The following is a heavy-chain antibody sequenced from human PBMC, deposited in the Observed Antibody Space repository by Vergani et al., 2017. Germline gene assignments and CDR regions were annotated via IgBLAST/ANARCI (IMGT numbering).Heavy chain of an antibody. CDR2: INQSGST. CDR1: GGSFSGYY. Sequence: QVQLQQWGAGLLKPSETLSLTCAVYGGSFSGYYWSWIRQPPGKGLEWIGEINQSGSTNYNPSLKNRVTISVETSKNQFPLKLSSVTAADTAVYYCANPGAGSSGRAFDYWGQGTLVTVSS. CDR3: ANPGAGSSGRAFDY. J-gene: IGHJ4*02. D-gene: IGHD6-19*01. V-gene: IGHV4-34*01.